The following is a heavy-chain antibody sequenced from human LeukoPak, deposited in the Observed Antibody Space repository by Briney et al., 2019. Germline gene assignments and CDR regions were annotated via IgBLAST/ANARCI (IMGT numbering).Heavy chain of an antibody. J-gene: IGHJ5*02. V-gene: IGHV4-39*01. CDR3: GGAATGTVGWFDP. CDR2: IYYSGTT. CDR1: GDSVSSSSYY. Sequence: NPSETLSLTCTVSGDSVSSSSYYWGWVRQPPGKGLEWIGSIYYSGTTSYNPSLKSRVTISVDTSKNQFSLMLTSVTASDTAVYFCGGAATGTVGWFDPWGQGTLVTVSS. D-gene: IGHD6-13*01.